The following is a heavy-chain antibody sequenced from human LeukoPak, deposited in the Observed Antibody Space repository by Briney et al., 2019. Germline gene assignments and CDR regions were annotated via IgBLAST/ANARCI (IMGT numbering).Heavy chain of an antibody. CDR3: ARVKRNNWNQVMDV. V-gene: IGHV3-48*03. J-gene: IGHJ6*04. D-gene: IGHD1-1*01. CDR2: ISSSGSTI. CDR1: GFTFSSYE. Sequence: PGGSLRLSCAASGFTFSSYEMNWVRQAPGKRLEWVSYISSSGSTIYYADSAKGRFTISRDNAKNSLYLQMNSLRAEDTAVYYCARVKRNNWNQVMDVWGKGTTVTVSS.